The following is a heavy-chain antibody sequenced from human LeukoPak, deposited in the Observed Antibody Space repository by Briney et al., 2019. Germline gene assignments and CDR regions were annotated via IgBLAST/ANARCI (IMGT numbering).Heavy chain of an antibody. Sequence: SETLSLTCTVSGGSISSYYWSWIRQPPGKGLEWIGYIYYSGSTNYNPSLKSRVTISVDTSKNQFSLKLSSVTAADPAVYYCARSXXXAAAXTGPYYYYYYYMDVWGKGTTVTVSS. V-gene: IGHV4-59*01. J-gene: IGHJ6*03. D-gene: IGHD6-13*01. CDR1: GGSISSYY. CDR3: ARSXXXAAAXTGPYYYYYYYMDV. CDR2: IYYSGST.